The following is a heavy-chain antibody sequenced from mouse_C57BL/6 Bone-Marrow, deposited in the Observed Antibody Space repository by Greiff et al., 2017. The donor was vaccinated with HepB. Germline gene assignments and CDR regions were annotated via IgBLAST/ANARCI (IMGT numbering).Heavy chain of an antibody. D-gene: IGHD1-1*02. Sequence: EVKVEESGPGLVKPSQSLSLTCSVTGYSITSGYYWNWIRQFPGNKLEWMGYISYDGSNNYNPSLKNRISITRDKSKNQFFLKLNSVTTEDTATYYCAREVVGTDYWGQGTTLTVSS. CDR1: GYSITSGYY. J-gene: IGHJ2*01. CDR3: AREVVGTDY. CDR2: ISYDGSN. V-gene: IGHV3-6*01.